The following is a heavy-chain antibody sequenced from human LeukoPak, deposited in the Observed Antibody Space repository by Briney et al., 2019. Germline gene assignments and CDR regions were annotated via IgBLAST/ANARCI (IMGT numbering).Heavy chain of an antibody. J-gene: IGHJ4*02. Sequence: GGSLRLSCAVSGFTFSTYSIHWVRQAPGKGLEWVTVISADGRIQYYSDSVKGRITISRDNSLNTLHLQMNNLRAGDTAVYYCAREFGHDRWYFDYWGQGALVTVSS. CDR2: ISADGRIQ. CDR3: AREFGHDRWYFDY. D-gene: IGHD5-12*01. CDR1: GFTFSTYS. V-gene: IGHV3-30*03.